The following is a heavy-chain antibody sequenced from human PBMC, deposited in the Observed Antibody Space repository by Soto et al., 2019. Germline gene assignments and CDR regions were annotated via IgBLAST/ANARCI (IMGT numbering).Heavy chain of an antibody. J-gene: IGHJ5*02. CDR2: IHHSGNT. D-gene: IGHD1-1*01. V-gene: IGHV4-30-4*01. CDR3: ARLIYRLTTRLPGDWFDP. CDR1: GGSISSGENF. Sequence: PSETLSLTCTVSGGSISSGENFWNWIRQSPGKGLEWIGYIHHSGNTFYNPSLKSRVTISVDTSKNQFSLKLSSVTAADTAVYYCARLIYRLTTRLPGDWFDPWGQGTLVTVSS.